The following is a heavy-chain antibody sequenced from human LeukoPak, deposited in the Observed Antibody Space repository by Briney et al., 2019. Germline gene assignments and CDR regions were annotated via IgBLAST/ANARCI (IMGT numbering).Heavy chain of an antibody. D-gene: IGHD6-13*01. CDR1: GFTFSSYN. CDR3: ARRVTASGKHYFDY. Sequence: GGCLRLSCAASGFTFSSYNMNWVRQAPGKGLEWVSYISSSSSTINYADSVQGRFTISRDNAKNSLYLQMNSLRAEDTAVYYCARRVTASGKHYFDYWGQGTLVTVSS. V-gene: IGHV3-48*01. J-gene: IGHJ4*02. CDR2: ISSSSSTI.